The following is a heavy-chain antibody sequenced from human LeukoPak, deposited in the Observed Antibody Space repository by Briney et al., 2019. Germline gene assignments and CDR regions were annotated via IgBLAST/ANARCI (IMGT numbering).Heavy chain of an antibody. V-gene: IGHV4-59*01. D-gene: IGHD1-26*01. CDR1: GGSISNYY. CDR2: IDYSGST. CDR3: ARHVRRELPFDY. Sequence: PSETLSLTCTVSGGSISNYYWSWIRQPPGKGLEWIGYIDYSGSTNYNPSLKSRVTISIETSRIQFSLKLTSVTPADTAVYYCARHVRRELPFDYWGQGTLVTVSS. J-gene: IGHJ4*02.